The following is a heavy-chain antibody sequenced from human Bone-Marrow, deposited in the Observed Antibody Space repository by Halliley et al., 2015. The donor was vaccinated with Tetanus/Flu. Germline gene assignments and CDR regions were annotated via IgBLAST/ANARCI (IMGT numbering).Heavy chain of an antibody. CDR2: INHSGST. CDR1: GGSFSGYY. V-gene: IGHV4-34*01. CDR3: ASSGWYRGY. Sequence: TLSLTCAVYGGSFSGYYWSWIRQPPGKGLQWIGEINHSGSTNYNPSLKSRVTISVDTSKTQFSLKLSSVTAADTAVYYCASSGWYRGYWGQGTLATVSS. D-gene: IGHD6-19*01. J-gene: IGHJ4*02.